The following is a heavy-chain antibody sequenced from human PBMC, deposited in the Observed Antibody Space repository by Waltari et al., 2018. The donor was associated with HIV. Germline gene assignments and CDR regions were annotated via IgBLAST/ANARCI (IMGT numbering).Heavy chain of an antibody. Sequence: EVQLVESGGGLVQPGRSLRLSCTASGFTFGDYAMSWFRQAPGKGVYWVGCIRSKAYGGKTAYAASVKGRFTISRDDSRSIAYLQMNSLQTEDTAVYYCTKGRMTTDYWGQGTLVTVSS. CDR3: TKGRMTTDY. CDR1: GFTFGDYA. V-gene: IGHV3-49*03. CDR2: IRSKAYGGKT. D-gene: IGHD4-17*01. J-gene: IGHJ4*02.